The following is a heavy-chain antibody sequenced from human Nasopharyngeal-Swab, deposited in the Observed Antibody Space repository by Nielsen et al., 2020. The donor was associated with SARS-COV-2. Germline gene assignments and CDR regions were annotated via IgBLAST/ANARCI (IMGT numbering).Heavy chain of an antibody. V-gene: IGHV1-24*01. Sequence: ASVKVSCKVSGYTLTELSMHWVRQAPGKGLEWMGGFAPEDDETIYAQKFQGRVTMTEDTSTDTAYMELSSLRSEDTAVYYCATVYGDYPLSGLRYWGQGTLVTVSS. J-gene: IGHJ4*02. CDR3: ATVYGDYPLSGLRY. D-gene: IGHD4-17*01. CDR1: GYTLTELS. CDR2: FAPEDDET.